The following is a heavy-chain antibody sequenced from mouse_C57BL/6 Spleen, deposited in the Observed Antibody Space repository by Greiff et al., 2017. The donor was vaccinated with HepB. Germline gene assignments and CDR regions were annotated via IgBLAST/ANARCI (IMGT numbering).Heavy chain of an antibody. CDR3: TLYGYDY. CDR2: IDPENGDT. V-gene: IGHV14-4*01. Sequence: EVKLQESGAELVRPGASVKLSCTASGFNIKDDYMHWVKQRPEQGLEWIGWIDPENGDTEYASKFQGKASITADTSSNTAYLQLSSLTSEDTAVYYCTLYGYDYWGQGTTLTVSS. D-gene: IGHD2-2*01. CDR1: GFNIKDDY. J-gene: IGHJ2*01.